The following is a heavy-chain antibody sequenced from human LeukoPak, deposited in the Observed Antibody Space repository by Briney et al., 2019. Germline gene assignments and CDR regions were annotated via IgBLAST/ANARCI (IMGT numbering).Heavy chain of an antibody. CDR1: EYTFNSNY. J-gene: IGHJ3*01. V-gene: IGHV1-46*02. CDR2: INPSGDTT. D-gene: IGHD6-13*01. Sequence: ASVKVSCKASEYTFNSNYMHWVRQAPGQGLEWIGIINPSGDTTIYAQNFQGRVTMTKDTPTRTVYMDLSSLRSEDTAVYYCARAAGAAAGRFRFDPWGQGTMVTVSS. CDR3: ARAAGAAAGRFRFDP.